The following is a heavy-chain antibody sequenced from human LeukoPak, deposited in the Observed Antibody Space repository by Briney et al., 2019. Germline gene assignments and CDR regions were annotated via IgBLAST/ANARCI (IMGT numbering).Heavy chain of an antibody. CDR3: ARALPRTMVRGLLDC. Sequence: GGSLRLSCAASGFTFSSYSMNWVRQAPGKGLEWVSSISSSSSYIYYADSVKGRFTISRDNAKNSLYLQMNSLRAEDTAVYYCARALPRTMVRGLLDCWGQGTLVTVSS. J-gene: IGHJ4*02. D-gene: IGHD3-10*01. V-gene: IGHV3-21*01. CDR2: ISSSSSYI. CDR1: GFTFSSYS.